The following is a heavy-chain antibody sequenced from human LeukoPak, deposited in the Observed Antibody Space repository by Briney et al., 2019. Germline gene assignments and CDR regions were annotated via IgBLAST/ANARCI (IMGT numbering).Heavy chain of an antibody. D-gene: IGHD2-2*01. CDR3: ASEYCTSTSCSFDY. CDR1: GASINKYY. CDR2: IYYDGST. Sequence: SQTLSLTCTVSGASINKYYWSWIRQPPGKGLEWIGYIYYDGSTNYNPSLKSRVSVSVDTSKNQFSLKLSSVTAADTAVYYCASEYCTSTSCSFDYWGQGTLVTVSS. V-gene: IGHV4-59*01. J-gene: IGHJ4*02.